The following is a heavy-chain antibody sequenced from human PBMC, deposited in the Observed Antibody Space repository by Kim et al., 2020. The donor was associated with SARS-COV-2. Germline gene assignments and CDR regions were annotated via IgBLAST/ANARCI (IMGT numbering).Heavy chain of an antibody. CDR1: GYTFTSHW. CDR3: ATFYGSGTYLPDAFDI. Sequence: GESLKISCQGSGYTFTSHWISWLHQMPGKGLEWMGKIDPTDSFTKYGPSFQGHVTITSDKSINTAYLQWSSLTASDTAMYYCATFYGSGTYLPDAFDIWGQGTLVSVSS. CDR2: IDPTDSFT. D-gene: IGHD3-10*01. J-gene: IGHJ3*02. V-gene: IGHV5-10-1*01.